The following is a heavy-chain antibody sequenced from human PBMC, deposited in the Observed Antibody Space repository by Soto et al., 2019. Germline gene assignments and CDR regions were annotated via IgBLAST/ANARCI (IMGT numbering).Heavy chain of an antibody. CDR3: ARWPGRRDGTDAFDI. Sequence: GGSLRLSCVASGFTLSSYHMDWVRQAPGKGLEWISYISSSGSTIYYADSVKGRFTISRDNAKNSLYLQMNSLRAEDTAVYYCARWPGRRDGTDAFDIWGQGTMVTVSS. V-gene: IGHV3-48*03. D-gene: IGHD2-15*01. CDR2: ISSSGSTI. J-gene: IGHJ3*02. CDR1: GFTLSSYH.